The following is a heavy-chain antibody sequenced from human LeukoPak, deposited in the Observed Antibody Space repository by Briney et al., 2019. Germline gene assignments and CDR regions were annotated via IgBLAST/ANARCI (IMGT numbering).Heavy chain of an antibody. V-gene: IGHV4-34*01. D-gene: IGHD5-24*01. CDR1: GGSFSGYY. CDR2: INHSGST. Sequence: PLETLSLTCAVYGGSFSGYYWSWIRQPPGKGLEWIGEINHSGSTNCNPSLKSRVTISVDTSKNQFSLKLSSVTAADTAVYYCARGGGWLQFRDWGQGTLVTVSS. CDR3: ARGGGWLQFRD. J-gene: IGHJ4*02.